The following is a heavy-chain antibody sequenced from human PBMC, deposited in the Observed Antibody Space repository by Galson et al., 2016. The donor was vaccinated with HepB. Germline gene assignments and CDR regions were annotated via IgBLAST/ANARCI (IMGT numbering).Heavy chain of an antibody. V-gene: IGHV4-39*07. J-gene: IGHJ4*02. CDR2: IYYSGST. Sequence: SETLSLTCTVSGGSISSSSDYWGWIRQPPRKGLEWIGNIYYSGSTYYNPSLKSRVTISVDMSKNQFSLKLNSVTAADTAVYYCAREGSAAGTSLDYWGQGTLVTVSS. CDR3: AREGSAAGTSLDY. CDR1: GGSISSSSDY. D-gene: IGHD6-13*01.